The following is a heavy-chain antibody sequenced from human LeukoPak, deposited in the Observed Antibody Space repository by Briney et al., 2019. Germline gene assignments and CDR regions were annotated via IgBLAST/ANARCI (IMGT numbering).Heavy chain of an antibody. D-gene: IGHD2-2*01. Sequence: ASVTVSCKASGYTFTSYGISCVRQAPGQGLEWMGWISAYNGNTNYAQKLQGRVTMTTDTSTSTAYMELRSLRSDDTAVYYCARDGEDIVVVPAATDNWFDPWGQGTLVTVSS. J-gene: IGHJ5*02. CDR2: ISAYNGNT. V-gene: IGHV1-18*01. CDR3: ARDGEDIVVVPAATDNWFDP. CDR1: GYTFTSYG.